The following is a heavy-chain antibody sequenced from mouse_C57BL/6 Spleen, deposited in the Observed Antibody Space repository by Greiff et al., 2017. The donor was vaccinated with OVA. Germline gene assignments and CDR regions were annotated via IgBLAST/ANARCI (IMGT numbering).Heavy chain of an antibody. Sequence: ESGPGLVKPSQSLSLTCSVSGYSITSGYFWNWIRPLPGNKLEWMGYISYAGSNNYNPSLKHPISITRDTSKNPFFLKWKSATTEQTATYYSARSDYYSGSSPYYIDYWGQGTTLTVSS. V-gene: IGHV3-6*01. J-gene: IGHJ2*01. CDR2: ISYAGSN. CDR3: ARSDYYSGSSPYYIDY. D-gene: IGHD1-1*01. CDR1: GYSITSGYF.